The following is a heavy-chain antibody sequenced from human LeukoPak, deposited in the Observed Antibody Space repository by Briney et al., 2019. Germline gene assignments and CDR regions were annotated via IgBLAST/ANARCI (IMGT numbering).Heavy chain of an antibody. V-gene: IGHV3-23*01. CDR2: ISDSGDST. CDR1: SFIFSNYA. J-gene: IGHJ4*02. CDR3: AKDGARGSGSSRYFDH. Sequence: GGSLRLSCAASSFIFSNYAMNWVRQAPGKGLEWVSGISDSGDSTYYADSVKGRFTISRDNSKNTLHLQMNSLRAGDTAVYYCAKDGARGSGSSRYFDHWGQGILVTVSS. D-gene: IGHD3-10*01.